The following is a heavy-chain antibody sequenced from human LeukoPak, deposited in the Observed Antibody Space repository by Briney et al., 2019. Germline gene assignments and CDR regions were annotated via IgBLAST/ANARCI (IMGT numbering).Heavy chain of an antibody. CDR3: ARVTASPARHPFDY. Sequence: KASETLSLTCTVSGVSISSYYWSWIRQPPGKGLEWIGYIYYSGSTNYNPSLKSRVTISVDTSKNQFSLKLSSVTAADAAVYYCARVTASPARHPFDYWGQGTLVTVSS. V-gene: IGHV4-59*01. CDR1: GVSISSYY. CDR2: IYYSGST. D-gene: IGHD2-21*02. J-gene: IGHJ4*02.